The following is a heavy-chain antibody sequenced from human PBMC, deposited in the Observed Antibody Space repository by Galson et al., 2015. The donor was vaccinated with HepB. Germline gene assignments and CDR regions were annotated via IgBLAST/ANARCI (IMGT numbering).Heavy chain of an antibody. V-gene: IGHV4-4*08. CDR2: MYHTGST. J-gene: IGHJ4*02. CDR1: GGSISRHY. Sequence: ETLSLTCTVSGGSISRHYWTWIRQSPGKGLEWIAYMYHTGSTRYNPSLVSRVTISMDTSKNQFSLRLGSVTAADTGVYFCASLYSTTWYVDYWGQGALVTVSS. D-gene: IGHD6-13*01. CDR3: ASLYSTTWYVDY.